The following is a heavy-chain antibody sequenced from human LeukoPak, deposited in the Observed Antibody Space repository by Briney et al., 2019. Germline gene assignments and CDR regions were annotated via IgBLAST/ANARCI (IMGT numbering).Heavy chain of an antibody. Sequence: PSETLSLTCSVSGGSISSGNYYWSWIRQPAGKGLEWIGRVHTGGTTNYNPSLESRVTISVDTSKNQFSLKPSSVTAADTAVYYCARGVSLVRGMWFDPWGQGTLVTVSS. CDR2: VHTGGTT. J-gene: IGHJ5*02. CDR3: ARGVSLVRGMWFDP. D-gene: IGHD3-10*01. CDR1: GGSISSGNYY. V-gene: IGHV4-61*02.